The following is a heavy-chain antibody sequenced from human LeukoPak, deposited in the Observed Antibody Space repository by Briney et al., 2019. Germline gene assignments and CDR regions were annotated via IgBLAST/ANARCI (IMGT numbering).Heavy chain of an antibody. Sequence: GGSLRLSCAASGFTFNTYTMNWVRQAPGEGLEWVSCISSSSSIIYYTDSVKGRFTISRDNAKNSLYLQMNSLRDEDTAVYYCARGRVLYDNTVYYYTGFDFWGQGTTVTVSS. CDR1: GFTFNTYT. CDR3: ARGRVLYDNTVYYYTGFDF. J-gene: IGHJ3*01. V-gene: IGHV3-48*02. D-gene: IGHD3-22*01. CDR2: ISSSSSII.